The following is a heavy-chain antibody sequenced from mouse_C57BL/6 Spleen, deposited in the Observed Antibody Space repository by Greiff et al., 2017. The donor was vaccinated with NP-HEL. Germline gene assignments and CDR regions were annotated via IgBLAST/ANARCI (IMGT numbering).Heavy chain of an antibody. CDR3: ARNYDGYYGGYFDY. CDR1: GFSLTSYA. Sequence: VQGVESGPGLVAPSQSLSITCTVSGFSLTSYAISWVRQPPGKGLEWLGVIWTGGGTNYNSALKSRLSISKDNSKSQVFLKMNSLQTDDTARYYCARNYDGYYGGYFDYWGQGTTLTVSS. V-gene: IGHV2-9-1*01. J-gene: IGHJ2*01. D-gene: IGHD2-3*01. CDR2: IWTGGGT.